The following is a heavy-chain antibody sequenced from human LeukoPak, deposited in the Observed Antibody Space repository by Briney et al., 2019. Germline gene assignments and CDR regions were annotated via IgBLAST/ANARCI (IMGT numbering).Heavy chain of an antibody. CDR1: GFKFSSYW. J-gene: IGHJ4*02. Sequence: GESLRLSCVASGFKFSSYWMSWVRQAPGKGLEWVSIIYSGGNTYYADSVKGRFTISRDNSKNTLYLQMNSLRAEDTAVYYCARGLIYDSSGDYTGYFDYWGQGTLVTVSS. D-gene: IGHD3-22*01. V-gene: IGHV3-66*01. CDR3: ARGLIYDSSGDYTGYFDY. CDR2: IYSGGNT.